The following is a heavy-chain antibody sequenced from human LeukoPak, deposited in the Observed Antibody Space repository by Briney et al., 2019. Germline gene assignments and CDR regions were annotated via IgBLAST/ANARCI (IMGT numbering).Heavy chain of an antibody. CDR1: GFTFSNSA. CDR2: ISYDGSNK. CDR3: ARDRRDIVVVVADSYYYYGMDV. Sequence: PGGSLRLSCAASGFTFSNSAMSWVRQAPGKGLEWVAVISYDGSNKYYADSVKGRFTISRDNSKNTLYLQMNSLRAEDTAVYYCARDRRDIVVVVADSYYYYGMDVWGQGTTVTVSS. J-gene: IGHJ6*02. V-gene: IGHV3-30-3*01. D-gene: IGHD2-15*01.